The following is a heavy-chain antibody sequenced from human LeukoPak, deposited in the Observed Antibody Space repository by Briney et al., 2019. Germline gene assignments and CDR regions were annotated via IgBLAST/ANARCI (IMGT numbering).Heavy chain of an antibody. CDR3: ASDHKSITMRKGQYFDY. Sequence: PSETLSLTCTVSGGSINSGTYYWGWIRQPPGKGLEWIASMYHDGRTSYNPSFESRVTIPIDTSTNQFSLKLSSVTAADTAVYYCASDHKSITMRKGQYFDYWGQGVLVTVSS. J-gene: IGHJ4*02. V-gene: IGHV4-39*01. D-gene: IGHD1-14*01. CDR2: MYHDGRT. CDR1: GGSINSGTYY.